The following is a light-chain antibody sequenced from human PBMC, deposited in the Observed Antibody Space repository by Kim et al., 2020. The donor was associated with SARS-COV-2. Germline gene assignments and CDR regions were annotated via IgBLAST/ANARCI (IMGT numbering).Light chain of an antibody. Sequence: SYELTQPPSVSVSPGQTASITCSGDELGDKYACWYQQKPGQSPLLVIYQDNQRPSGIPERFSGSNSGNTATLTISGTQATDEADYYCQAWDSSTVVLGGG. CDR3: QAWDSSTVV. J-gene: IGLJ2*01. CDR1: ELGDKY. V-gene: IGLV3-1*01. CDR2: QDN.